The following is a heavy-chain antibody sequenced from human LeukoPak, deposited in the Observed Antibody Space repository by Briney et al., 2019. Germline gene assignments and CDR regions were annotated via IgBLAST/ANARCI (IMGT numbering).Heavy chain of an antibody. D-gene: IGHD3-22*01. CDR2: INHSGST. V-gene: IGHV4-34*01. CDR3: ARLSRLDCDSSGYTS. J-gene: IGHJ5*02. CDR1: GGSFSGYY. Sequence: SETLSLTCAVYGGSFSGYYWSWIRQPPGKGLEWIGEINHSGSTNYNPSLKSRVTISVDTSKNQFSLKLSSVTAADTAVYYCARLSRLDCDSSGYTSWGQGTLVTVSS.